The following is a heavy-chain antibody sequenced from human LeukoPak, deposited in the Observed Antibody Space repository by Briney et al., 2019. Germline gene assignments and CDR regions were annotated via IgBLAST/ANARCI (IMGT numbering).Heavy chain of an antibody. D-gene: IGHD3-3*01. CDR1: GFTFSTYA. CDR2: ISGSGGTT. Sequence: PGGSLRLSCAASGFTFSTYAMSWVRQAPGKGLEWVSAISGSGGTTYYADSVKGRFTISRDNSKNTLYLQMNSLRAEDTAVYYCARGRGSGYPTYNYYYMDVWGKGTTVTVSS. V-gene: IGHV3-23*01. J-gene: IGHJ6*03. CDR3: ARGRGSGYPTYNYYYMDV.